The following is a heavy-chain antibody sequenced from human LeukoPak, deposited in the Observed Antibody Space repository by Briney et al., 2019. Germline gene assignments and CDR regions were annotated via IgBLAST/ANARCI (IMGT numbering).Heavy chain of an antibody. Sequence: ASVKVSCKASGYTLTDYYMHWVRQAPGQGLEWMGWINPNSGGTNYAQKFQGRVTMTRDTSISTAYMEMSRLRSDDTAMYYCARFTEVGATDYWGQGTLVTVSS. D-gene: IGHD1-26*01. V-gene: IGHV1-2*02. CDR1: GYTLTDYY. J-gene: IGHJ4*02. CDR2: INPNSGGT. CDR3: ARFTEVGATDY.